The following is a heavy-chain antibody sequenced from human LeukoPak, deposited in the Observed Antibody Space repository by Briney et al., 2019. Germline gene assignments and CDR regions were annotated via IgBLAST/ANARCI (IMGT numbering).Heavy chain of an antibody. D-gene: IGHD3-9*01. CDR2: IDPSDSYT. V-gene: IGHV5-10-1*01. Sequence: PGESLKISCKGSGYSFTSYWISWVRQMPGKGLEWMGKIDPSDSYTNYSPSFQGHVTISADKSISTAYLQWSSLKASDTAMYYCARQSVGLTPGGNAFEIWGQGTMVTVSS. CDR3: ARQSVGLTPGGNAFEI. J-gene: IGHJ3*02. CDR1: GYSFTSYW.